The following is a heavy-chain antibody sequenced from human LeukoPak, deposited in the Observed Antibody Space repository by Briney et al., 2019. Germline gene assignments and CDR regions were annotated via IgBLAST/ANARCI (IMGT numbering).Heavy chain of an antibody. J-gene: IGHJ6*02. CDR1: RFTFISSG. Sequence: SVKVSFKASRFTFISSGMQWVRQARGQPLEWIGWIVVGSGNTNYAQKFQERVTITRDMSTSTAYMELSSLRSEDTPVYHCAAGRYDFWSGYHYGMDVWGQGTTVTVSS. CDR2: IVVGSGNT. V-gene: IGHV1-58*02. CDR3: AAGRYDFWSGYHYGMDV. D-gene: IGHD3-3*01.